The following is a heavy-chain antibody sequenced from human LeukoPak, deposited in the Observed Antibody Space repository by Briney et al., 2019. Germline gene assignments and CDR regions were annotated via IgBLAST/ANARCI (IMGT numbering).Heavy chain of an antibody. CDR3: ARVLGSELLYWFDP. Sequence: SETLSLTCAVYGGSFSGYYWSWIRQPPGKGLEWIGYIYYSGSTNYNPSLKSRVTISVDTSKNQFSLKLSSVTAADTAVYYCARVLGSELLYWFDPWGQGTLVTVSS. CDR2: IYYSGST. V-gene: IGHV4-59*01. J-gene: IGHJ5*02. D-gene: IGHD1-26*01. CDR1: GGSFSGYY.